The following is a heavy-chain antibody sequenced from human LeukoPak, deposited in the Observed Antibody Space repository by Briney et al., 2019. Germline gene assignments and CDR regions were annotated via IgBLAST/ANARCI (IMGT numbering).Heavy chain of an antibody. V-gene: IGHV3-48*04. CDR3: ARSQVEGYDSSGYYYYDY. J-gene: IGHJ4*02. CDR1: GFTFSSYS. D-gene: IGHD3-22*01. Sequence: GGSLRLSCAASGFTFSSYSMNWVSQDPGKGMEWVSYISSSSSTIYYAGSVKGRFTISRDNAKNSLYLQMNSLRAEDTAVYYCARSQVEGYDSSGYYYYDYWGQGTLVTVSS. CDR2: ISSSSSTI.